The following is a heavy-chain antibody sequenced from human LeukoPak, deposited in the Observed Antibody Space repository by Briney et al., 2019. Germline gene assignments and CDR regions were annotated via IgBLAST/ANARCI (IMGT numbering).Heavy chain of an antibody. J-gene: IGHJ4*02. D-gene: IGHD1-26*01. CDR1: GYTFANYD. V-gene: IGHV1-8*01. CDR3: ARATRGELLSEF. CDR2: MNPYSTNT. Sequence: ASVKVSCKTSGYTFANYDNTWLRQAPGRGIEWMGWMNPYSTNTDYARQFQGRLSMTRDISITTAYMELSSLRSEDTAVYYCARATRGELLSEFWGQGSLITVSS.